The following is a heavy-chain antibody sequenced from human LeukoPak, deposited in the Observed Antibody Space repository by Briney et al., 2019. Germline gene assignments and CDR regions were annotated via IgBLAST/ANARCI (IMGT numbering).Heavy chain of an antibody. J-gene: IGHJ5*02. CDR2: IYHSGST. Sequence: SGTLSLTCAVSGGSISSSNWWSWVRQPPGKGLEWIGEIYHSGSTNYNPSLKSRVTISVDKSKNQFSLKLSSVTAADTAVYYCARQELYCGGDCYSQGWSWFDPWGQGTLVTVSS. D-gene: IGHD2-21*02. V-gene: IGHV4-4*02. CDR3: ARQELYCGGDCYSQGWSWFDP. CDR1: GGSISSSNW.